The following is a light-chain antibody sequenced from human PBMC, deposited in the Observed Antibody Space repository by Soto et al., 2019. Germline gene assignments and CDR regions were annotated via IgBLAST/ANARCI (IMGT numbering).Light chain of an antibody. CDR1: RNDIGTYNL. V-gene: IGLV2-23*01. CDR3: CSYTDGSSLL. Sequence: QSVLTQPASVSESPGQSISISCGGGRNDIGTYNLVSWYQQHPGKAPKLIIYEGNKRPSGVSNRFSGSRSGNTASLTISGLQAEDEADYYCCSYTDGSSLLFGGGNKLTVL. CDR2: EGN. J-gene: IGLJ3*02.